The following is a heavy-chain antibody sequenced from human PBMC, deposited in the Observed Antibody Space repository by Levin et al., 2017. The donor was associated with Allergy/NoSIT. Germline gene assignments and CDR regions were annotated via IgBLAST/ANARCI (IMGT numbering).Heavy chain of an antibody. CDR3: AREPYCGGDCHKYFQH. D-gene: IGHD2-21*01. CDR1: GFTFSSYS. Sequence: GGSLRLSCAASGFTFSSYSMTWVRQAPGKGLEWVSYISSSSSYIYYADSVKGRFTISRDNAKNSLYLQMNSLKAEDTAVYYCAREPYCGGDCHKYFQHWGQGTLVTVSS. CDR2: ISSSSSYI. J-gene: IGHJ1*01. V-gene: IGHV3-21*01.